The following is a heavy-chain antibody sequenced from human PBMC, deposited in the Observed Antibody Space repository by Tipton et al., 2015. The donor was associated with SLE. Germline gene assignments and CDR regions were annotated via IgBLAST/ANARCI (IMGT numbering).Heavy chain of an antibody. J-gene: IGHJ4*02. CDR2: ISAYNGHT. V-gene: IGHV1-18*01. CDR3: VRDCGHPPRIDF. CDR1: GYTFTSNG. Sequence: QSGPEVKKAGASVKVSCKASGYTFTSNGIAWVRQAPGQGLEWVGWISAYNGHTDYAQKFQGRVTMTTDTSTNTAYMDLRSLRSDDTAVYYCVRDCGHPPRIDFWGQGTRVTVSS.